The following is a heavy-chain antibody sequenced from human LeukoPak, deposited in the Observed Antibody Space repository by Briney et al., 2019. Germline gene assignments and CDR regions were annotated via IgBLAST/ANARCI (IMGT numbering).Heavy chain of an antibody. CDR1: GFTFSSYS. D-gene: IGHD2-15*01. V-gene: IGHV3-21*01. CDR3: ARDKYCSGGSCYGFDY. J-gene: IGHJ4*02. Sequence: PGGSLRLSCAASGFTFSSYSMNWVRQAPGKGLEWVSSISSSSSYIYYADSVKGRFTISRDNAKNSLYLQMNSLSAEDTAVYYCARDKYCSGGSCYGFDYWGQGTLVTVSS. CDR2: ISSSSSYI.